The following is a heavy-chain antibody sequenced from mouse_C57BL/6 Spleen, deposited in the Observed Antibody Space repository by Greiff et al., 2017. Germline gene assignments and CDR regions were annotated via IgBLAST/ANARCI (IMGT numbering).Heavy chain of an antibody. CDR3: ARDYGSSLDY. J-gene: IGHJ2*01. CDR2: IYPGDGDT. V-gene: IGHV1-80*01. D-gene: IGHD1-1*01. CDR1: GYAFSSYW. Sequence: VKLMESGAELVKPGASVKISCKASGYAFSSYWMNWVKQRPGKGLEWIGQIYPGDGDTNYNGKFKGKATLTADKSTSTAYMQLSSLTSEDSAVYFCARDYGSSLDYWGQGTTLTVSS.